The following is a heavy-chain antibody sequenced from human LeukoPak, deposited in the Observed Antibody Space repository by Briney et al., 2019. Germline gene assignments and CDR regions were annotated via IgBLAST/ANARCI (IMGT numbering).Heavy chain of an antibody. CDR3: ARLLRGYFDY. D-gene: IGHD3-3*01. Sequence: ASVKVSCKASGYTFTGYYMHWVRQAPGQGLEWMGWINPNSGGTNYAQRFQGRVTMTRDTSISTAYMELGRLRSDDTAVYYRARLLRGYFDYWGQGTLVTVSS. CDR2: INPNSGGT. J-gene: IGHJ4*02. V-gene: IGHV1-2*02. CDR1: GYTFTGYY.